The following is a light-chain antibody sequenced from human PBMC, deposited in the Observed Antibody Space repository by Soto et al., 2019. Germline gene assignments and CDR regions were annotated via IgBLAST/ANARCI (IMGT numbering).Light chain of an antibody. CDR1: QSVRSY. V-gene: IGKV3-11*01. J-gene: IGKJ4*01. CDR2: DAS. Sequence: EIVLTQSPATLSLSPGERATLSCRASQSVRSYLAWYQQKPGQAPRLLIYDASKRATDIPARFSGSGSGTDFTLTISSLDPEDSAVYYCHQRSKWPLTFGGGTKVEIK. CDR3: HQRSKWPLT.